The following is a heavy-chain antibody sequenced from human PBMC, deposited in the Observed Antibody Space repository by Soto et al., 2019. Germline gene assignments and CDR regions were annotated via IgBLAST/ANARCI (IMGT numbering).Heavy chain of an antibody. CDR2: IYYSGST. D-gene: IGHD2-2*01. V-gene: IGHV4-59*12. CDR3: ARGVGYFDY. CDR1: GGSISSYY. J-gene: IGHJ4*02. Sequence: PSETLSLTCPGSGGSISSYYLSWIRQPPGKGLEWIGYIYYSGSTYYNPSLKSRVTISVDTSKNQFSLKLSSVTAADTAVYYCARGVGYFDYWGQGTLVTVSS.